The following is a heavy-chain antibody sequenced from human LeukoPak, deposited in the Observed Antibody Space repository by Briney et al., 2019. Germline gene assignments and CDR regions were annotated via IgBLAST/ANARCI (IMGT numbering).Heavy chain of an antibody. CDR1: GFIFSSYG. CDR2: ITSSSTYI. CDR3: ARDTYESSGSLDY. D-gene: IGHD3-22*01. Sequence: GGSLKLSCAASGFIFSSYGMNWVRQAPGKGLEWVSSITSSSTYIYYVDSVKGRFTISRDNAKSSLYLQMNSLRAEDTALYYCARDTYESSGSLDYWGQGTLVTVSS. V-gene: IGHV3-21*01. J-gene: IGHJ4*02.